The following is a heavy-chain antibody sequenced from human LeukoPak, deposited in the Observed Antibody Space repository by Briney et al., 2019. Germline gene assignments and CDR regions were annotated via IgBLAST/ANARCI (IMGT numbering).Heavy chain of an antibody. V-gene: IGHV3-30-3*01. CDR1: GFTFSSYA. Sequence: GGSLRLSCAASGFTFSSYAMHWVRQAPGKGLEWVAVISYDGSKKYYADSVKGRFTISRDNSKNTLYLQMNSLRAEDTAVYYCARDRGIHSNFDYWGQGTLVTVSS. D-gene: IGHD6-13*01. CDR3: ARDRGIHSNFDY. CDR2: ISYDGSKK. J-gene: IGHJ4*02.